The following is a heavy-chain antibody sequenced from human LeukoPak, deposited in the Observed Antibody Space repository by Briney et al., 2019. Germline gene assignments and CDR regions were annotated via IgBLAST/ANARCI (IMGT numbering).Heavy chain of an antibody. CDR2: LITTGGNT. CDR1: GFTSTIYA. D-gene: IGHD4-17*01. Sequence: GGSLRLSCAASGFTSTIYAMSWVRQAPGKGLEWVAALITTGGNTFYADSVKGRFTISGDTSKNTFYLQMNSLRAEDTAVYYCAKEVGYGDYDFHYWGQGTLVTVSS. V-gene: IGHV3-23*01. J-gene: IGHJ4*02. CDR3: AKEVGYGDYDFHY.